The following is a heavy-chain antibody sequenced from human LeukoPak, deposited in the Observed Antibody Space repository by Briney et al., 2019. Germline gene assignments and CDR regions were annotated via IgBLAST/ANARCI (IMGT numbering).Heavy chain of an antibody. D-gene: IGHD3/OR15-3a*01. J-gene: IGHJ6*02. CDR3: ARGPRTSYYYYYGMDV. CDR2: IKQDGSEK. CDR1: GFTFNSYA. V-gene: IGHV3-7*01. Sequence: AGGSLRLSCAAFGFTFNSYAMSWVRQAPGKGLEWVANIKQDGSEKYYVDSVKGRFTISRDNAKNSLYLQMNSLRAEDTAVYYCARGPRTSYYYYYGMDVWGQGTTVTVSS.